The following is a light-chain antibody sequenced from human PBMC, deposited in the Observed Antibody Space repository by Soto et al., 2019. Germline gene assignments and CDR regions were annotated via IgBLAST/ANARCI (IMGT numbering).Light chain of an antibody. J-gene: IGLJ1*01. Sequence: QSVLTQPPSASGFPGQSVTISCTGTSSDVGYYDYVSWYQQHPGKAPKLVIYEVTKRPSGVPDRVSASKSGNTASLSVSGLRAEDEADYYCSSYAGSNKFVVGSGTKVTVL. CDR1: SSDVGYYDY. CDR3: SSYAGSNKFV. CDR2: EVT. V-gene: IGLV2-8*01.